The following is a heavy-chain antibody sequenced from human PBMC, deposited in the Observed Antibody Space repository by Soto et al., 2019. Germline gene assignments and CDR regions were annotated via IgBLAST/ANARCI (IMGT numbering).Heavy chain of an antibody. V-gene: IGHV5-10-1*01. J-gene: IGHJ4*02. Sequence: PGESLKISCKGSGYSFAGYWITWVRQKPGKGLEWMGRIDPSDSQTYYSPSFRGHVTISVTKSITTVFLQWSSLRASDTAMYYCARQIYDSDTGPNFQYYFDSWGQGNSVTVSS. CDR3: ARQIYDSDTGPNFQYYFDS. CDR1: GYSFAGYW. D-gene: IGHD3-22*01. CDR2: IDPSDSQT.